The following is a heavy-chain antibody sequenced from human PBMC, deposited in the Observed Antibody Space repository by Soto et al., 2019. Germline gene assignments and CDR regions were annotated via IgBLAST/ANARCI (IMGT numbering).Heavy chain of an antibody. CDR3: ARDIGPGAAATKISVFYQFDY. V-gene: IGHV3-30-3*01. J-gene: IGHJ4*02. D-gene: IGHD6-13*01. CDR2: ISYDGSNK. CDR1: GFTFSSYA. Sequence: QVQLVESGGGVVQPGRSLRLSCAASGFTFSSYAMHWVRQAPGKGLEWVAVISYDGSNKYYADSVKGRFTISRDNSKNTLYLQMNSLRAEDTAVYYCARDIGPGAAATKISVFYQFDYWGQGTLVTVSS.